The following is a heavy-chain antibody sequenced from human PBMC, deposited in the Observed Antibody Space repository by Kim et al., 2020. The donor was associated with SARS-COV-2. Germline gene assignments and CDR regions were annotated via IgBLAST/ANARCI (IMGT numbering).Heavy chain of an antibody. CDR1: GGSISSGGYY. CDR3: ARDTGRFGGVIAPLYYYYGMDV. CDR2: IYYSGST. D-gene: IGHD3-16*02. Sequence: SETLSLTCTVSGGSISSGGYYWSWIRQHPGKGLEWIGYIYYSGSTYYNPSLKSRVTISVDTSKNQFSLKLSSVTAADTAVYYCARDTGRFGGVIAPLYYYYGMDVWGQGTTVTVSS. J-gene: IGHJ6*02. V-gene: IGHV4-31*03.